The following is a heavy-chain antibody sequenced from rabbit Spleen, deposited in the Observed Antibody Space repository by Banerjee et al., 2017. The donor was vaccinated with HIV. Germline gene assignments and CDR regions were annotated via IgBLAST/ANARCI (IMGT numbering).Heavy chain of an antibody. J-gene: IGHJ6*01. CDR2: IYVGSGGGT. D-gene: IGHD8-1*01. CDR3: ARDSGSSFSSYGMDL. V-gene: IGHV1S45*01. Sequence: QEQLVESGGGLVQPEGSLTLTCTASGFSFISSSYMCWVRQPPGKGLEWIACIYVGSGGGTKYASWAKGRFTISKTSSTTVTLQMTSLTVADTATYFCARDSGSSFSSYGMDLWGPGTLVTVS. CDR1: GFSFISSSY.